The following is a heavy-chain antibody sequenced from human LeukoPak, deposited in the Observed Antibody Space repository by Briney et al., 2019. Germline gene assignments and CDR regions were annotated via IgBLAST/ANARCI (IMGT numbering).Heavy chain of an antibody. Sequence: PSETLSLTCTVSGGSISSYYWSWIRQPPGKGLEWIGYIYYSGSTNHNPSLKSRVTISVDTSKNQFSLKLSSVTAADTAVYYCARDPSPYDFWSGYSWGQGTLVTVSS. V-gene: IGHV4-59*01. CDR3: ARDPSPYDFWSGYS. D-gene: IGHD3-3*01. CDR1: GGSISSYY. J-gene: IGHJ5*02. CDR2: IYYSGST.